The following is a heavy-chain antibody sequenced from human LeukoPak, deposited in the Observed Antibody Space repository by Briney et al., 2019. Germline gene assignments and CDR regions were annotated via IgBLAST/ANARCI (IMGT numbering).Heavy chain of an antibody. D-gene: IGHD3-10*01. CDR2: INHSGST. J-gene: IGHJ4*02. Sequence: SETLSLTCAVHGGSFSGYYWSWIRQPPGKGPEWIGEINHSGSTNYNPSLKSRVTISVDTSKNQFSLKLSSVTAADTAVYYCAAFRVYWGQGTLVTVSS. V-gene: IGHV4-34*01. CDR3: AAFRVY. CDR1: GGSFSGYY.